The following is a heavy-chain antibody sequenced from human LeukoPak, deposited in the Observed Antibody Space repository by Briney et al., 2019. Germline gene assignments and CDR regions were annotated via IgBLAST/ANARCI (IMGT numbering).Heavy chain of an antibody. CDR1: GGTISSRSYS. V-gene: IGHV4-39*07. Sequence: SETLSLTCTVSGGTISSRSYSWGWIRQPPGKGLEWSGSMYYTGNTDDNPSLKSRLTMSVDTSKNQFSLKLSSVTAAATAVYFCAKGSTNGVLQQVWLDPWGQGTLVTASS. J-gene: IGHJ5*02. CDR2: MYYTGNT. D-gene: IGHD2-8*01. CDR3: AKGSTNGVLQQVWLDP.